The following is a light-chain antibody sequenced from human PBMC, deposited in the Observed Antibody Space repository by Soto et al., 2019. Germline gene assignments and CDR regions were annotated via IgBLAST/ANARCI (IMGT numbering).Light chain of an antibody. CDR2: EVS. CDR3: ISYTSSSTSYV. V-gene: IGLV2-14*01. J-gene: IGLJ1*01. CDR1: SSDVGGYNY. Sequence: QSVLTQPASVSGSLGQSITISCTGTSSDVGGYNYVAWYQQHPGKVPRLMIYEVSNRPSGVSNRFSGSKSGSTASLTISGLQAEDEADYYCISYTSSSTSYVFGTGTKFTVL.